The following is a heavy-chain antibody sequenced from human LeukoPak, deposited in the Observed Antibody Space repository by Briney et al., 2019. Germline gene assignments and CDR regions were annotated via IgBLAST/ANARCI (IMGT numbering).Heavy chain of an antibody. CDR2: INPSDGST. D-gene: IGHD2-15*01. V-gene: IGHV1-46*01. CDR1: GYTFTSYY. J-gene: IGHJ3*02. Sequence: ASVTVTCKASGYTFTSYYMHWVRQAPAQGLEWMGVINPSDGSTSYAQKFQGRVTMTRDKSTSTVYMELSSMRSEDTAVYYCARAGGSFDAFDIWGQGTMVTVSS. CDR3: ARAGGSFDAFDI.